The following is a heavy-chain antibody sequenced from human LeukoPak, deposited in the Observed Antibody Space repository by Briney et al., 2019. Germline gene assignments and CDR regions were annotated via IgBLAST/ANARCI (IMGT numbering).Heavy chain of an antibody. CDR2: IYHSGST. J-gene: IGHJ4*02. Sequence: SETLSLTCAVSGGSISSSNWWSWVRQPPGKGLEWIGEIYHSGSTNYNPSLKSRVTVSVDKSKNQFSLKLSSVTAADTAVYYCASLGGSPYSSGWYMEWSQDYWGQGTLVTVSS. V-gene: IGHV4-4*02. CDR3: ASLGGSPYSSGWYMEWSQDY. CDR1: GGSISSSNW. D-gene: IGHD6-13*01.